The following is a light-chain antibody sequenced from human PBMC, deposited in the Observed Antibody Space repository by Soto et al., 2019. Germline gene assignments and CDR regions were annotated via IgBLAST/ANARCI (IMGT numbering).Light chain of an antibody. V-gene: IGKV2-30*01. J-gene: IGKJ1*01. Sequence: VVMTQSPLSLPVTLGQPASISCRSSQSLVYRDGNTYLNWFQQRPGQSPRRLIYRVSNRDSGVPERFSGSGSGTDFTLNISRVEAADVGVYYCLQGTHWPWTFGHGTKVEIK. CDR1: QSLVYRDGNTY. CDR3: LQGTHWPWT. CDR2: RVS.